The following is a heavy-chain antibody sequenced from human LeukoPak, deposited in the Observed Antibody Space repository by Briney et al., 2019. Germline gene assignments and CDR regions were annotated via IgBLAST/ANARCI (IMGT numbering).Heavy chain of an antibody. J-gene: IGHJ5*02. D-gene: IGHD4-17*01. V-gene: IGHV1-69*13. CDR3: ARDRYDYGDYVEGVGINWFDP. CDR2: IIPIFGTA. Sequence: GASVKVSCKASGGTFSSYAISWVRQAPGQGLEWMGGIIPIFGTANYAQKFQGRVTITADESTSTAYMELSSLRSEDTAVYYCARDRYDYGDYVEGVGINWFDPWGQGTLVTVSS. CDR1: GGTFSSYA.